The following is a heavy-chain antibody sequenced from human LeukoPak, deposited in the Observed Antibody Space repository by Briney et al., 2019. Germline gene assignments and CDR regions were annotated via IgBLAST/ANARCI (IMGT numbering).Heavy chain of an antibody. D-gene: IGHD4-17*01. CDR2: IKTDGSEK. CDR1: GFTFSNYW. CDR3: ARADGTYGDQRPDY. J-gene: IGHJ4*02. Sequence: GGSLRLSCEGSGFTFSNYWMGWVRQAPGKGLQWVANIKTDGSEKYYVDSVKGRFTISRDNAKNSLYLQMNSLRAEDTAVYYCARADGTYGDQRPDYWGQGTLVTVSS. V-gene: IGHV3-7*01.